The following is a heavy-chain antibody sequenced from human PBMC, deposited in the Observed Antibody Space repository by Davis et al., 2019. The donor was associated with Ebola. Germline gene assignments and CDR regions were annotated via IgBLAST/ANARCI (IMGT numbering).Heavy chain of an antibody. D-gene: IGHD4-17*01. CDR1: GFTFNAYY. V-gene: IGHV1-2*06. J-gene: IGHJ5*02. Sequence: AASVKVSCKTSGFTFNAYYMHWVRQAPGQGLEWVGRINANTGGTNYAQNFQGRVTMTRDTSISTAYMELTRLTSDDTAVYYCARGHTYGRWDDWFDPWGQGTLVTVSS. CDR2: INANTGGT. CDR3: ARGHTYGRWDDWFDP.